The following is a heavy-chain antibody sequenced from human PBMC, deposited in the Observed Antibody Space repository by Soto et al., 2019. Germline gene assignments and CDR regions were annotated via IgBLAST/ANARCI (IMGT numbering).Heavy chain of an antibody. V-gene: IGHV3-15*01. CDR1: GFTFSNAW. J-gene: IGHJ2*01. Sequence: EVQLVESGGGLVKPGGSLRLSCAASGFTFSNAWMSWVRQAPGKGLEWVGRIKSKTDGGTTDYAAPVKGRFTISRDDSKNTLYLQMNSLKTEDTALYYCTTIPYYDFDDRYFDLWGRGTLVTVSS. CDR3: TTIPYYDFDDRYFDL. D-gene: IGHD3-3*01. CDR2: IKSKTDGGTT.